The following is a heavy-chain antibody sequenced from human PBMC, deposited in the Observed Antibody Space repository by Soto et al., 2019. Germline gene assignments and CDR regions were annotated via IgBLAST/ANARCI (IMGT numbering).Heavy chain of an antibody. CDR2: ISGSGGSR. V-gene: IGHV3-23*01. Sequence: GGSLRLSCAASGFTFNSYAMSWVRPAPGKGLEWVSVISGSGGSRYYADSVKGRFTISRDNSKNTLYLQMNSLRAEDTAVYYCAKAGYCTNGVCYLYYFDYWGQGTLVTVSS. J-gene: IGHJ4*02. D-gene: IGHD2-8*01. CDR1: GFTFNSYA. CDR3: AKAGYCTNGVCYLYYFDY.